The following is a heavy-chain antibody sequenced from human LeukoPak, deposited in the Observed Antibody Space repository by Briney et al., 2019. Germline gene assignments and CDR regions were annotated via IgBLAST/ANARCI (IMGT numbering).Heavy chain of an antibody. J-gene: IGHJ4*02. CDR1: GFTFSNAW. Sequence: GSLRLSCAASGFTFSNAWMSWVRQAPGKGLEWIGSIYYLGGALYNPSLKTRVTISIDTSKNQFSLKVNSVTAADTALYYCASQDNGFDYWGQGTLVTVSS. D-gene: IGHD2-15*01. V-gene: IGHV4-38-2*01. CDR2: IYYLGGA. CDR3: ASQDNGFDY.